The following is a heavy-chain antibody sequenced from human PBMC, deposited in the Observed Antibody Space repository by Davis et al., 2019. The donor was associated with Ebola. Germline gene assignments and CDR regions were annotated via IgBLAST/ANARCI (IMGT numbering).Heavy chain of an antibody. CDR3: ASQGYCTDIECTHAPSGY. D-gene: IGHD2-8*01. V-gene: IGHV3-43*02. J-gene: IGHJ4*02. CDR1: GFTFDDYA. CDR2: ISAYGDKT. Sequence: GESLKISCVASGFTFDDYAMHWVRQAPGKGLEWVSLISAYGDKTDYADSVGGRFTISRDNSKTSLYLQMNSLTADDTAVYYCASQGYCTDIECTHAPSGYWGQGTLVTVSS.